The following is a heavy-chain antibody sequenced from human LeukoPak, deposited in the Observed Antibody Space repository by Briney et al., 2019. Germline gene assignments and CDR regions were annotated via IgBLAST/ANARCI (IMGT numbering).Heavy chain of an antibody. V-gene: IGHV3-30*03. CDR3: ARAADYGGNSGCHY. CDR1: GFTFSSYG. Sequence: QPGGSLRLSCAASGFTFSSYGMHWVRQAPGKGLEWVAVISSDGSTKYYVDSVKGRFTISRDNSKDTLYLQMNSLRAEDTAVYYCARAADYGGNSGCHYWGQGTLVTVSS. CDR2: ISSDGSTK. D-gene: IGHD4-23*01. J-gene: IGHJ4*02.